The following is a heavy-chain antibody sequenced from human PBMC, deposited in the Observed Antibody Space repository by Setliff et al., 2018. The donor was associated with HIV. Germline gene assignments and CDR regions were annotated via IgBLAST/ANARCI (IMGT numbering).Heavy chain of an antibody. CDR3: ARETISEGFAY. V-gene: IGHV1-2*06. J-gene: IGHJ4*02. Sequence: ASVKVSCKASGYTFTDYSVHWVRQAPGQGLEWMGRINPNSGGTSYAQKFQGRVTMTSDTSISAAYMELNRLRHDDTAMYYCARETISEGFAYWGQGALVTVSS. CDR1: GYTFTDYS. CDR2: INPNSGGT. D-gene: IGHD3-16*01.